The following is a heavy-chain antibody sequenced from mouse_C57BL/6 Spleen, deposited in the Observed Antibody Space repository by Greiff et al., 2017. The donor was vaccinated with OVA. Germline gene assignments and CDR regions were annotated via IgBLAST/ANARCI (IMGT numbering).Heavy chain of an antibody. Sequence: VQLQQSGPELVKPGASVKISCKASGYTFTDYYMNWVKQSHGKSLEWIGDINPNNGGTSYNQKFKGKATLTVDKSSSTAYMELRSLTSEDSAVYYCARKRGYDGYFDYWGQGTTLTVSS. CDR3: ARKRGYDGYFDY. CDR2: INPNNGGT. D-gene: IGHD2-3*01. J-gene: IGHJ2*01. CDR1: GYTFTDYY. V-gene: IGHV1-26*01.